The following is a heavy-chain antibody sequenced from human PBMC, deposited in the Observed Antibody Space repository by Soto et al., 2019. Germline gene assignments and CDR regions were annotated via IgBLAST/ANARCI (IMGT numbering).Heavy chain of an antibody. Sequence: PSETLSLTCAVYGGSFSGYYWSWIRQPPGKGLEWIGEINHSGSTNYNPSLKSRVTISVDTSKNQFSLKLSSVTAADTAVYYCARVRGLSVARRREGDGIAVRGQGTTVTGSS. CDR3: ARVRGLSVARRREGDGIAV. D-gene: IGHD6-19*01. J-gene: IGHJ6*02. CDR2: INHSGST. V-gene: IGHV4-34*01. CDR1: GGSFSGYY.